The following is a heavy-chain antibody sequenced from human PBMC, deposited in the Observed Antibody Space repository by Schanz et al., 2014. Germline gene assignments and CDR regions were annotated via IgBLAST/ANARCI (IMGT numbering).Heavy chain of an antibody. CDR3: ARGYGDSPTDF. CDR2: IVPIAGIT. CDR1: GGTFSSDT. Sequence: QVHLVQSGAEVKKPGSSVKVSCKASGGTFSSDTFSWVRQAPGQGLEWMGRIVPIAGITNYAQKFQGRVTITADRSTTTAYMELSGLRSEDTAVYYCARGYGDSPTDFWGQGTLVIVSS. V-gene: IGHV1-69*02. J-gene: IGHJ4*02. D-gene: IGHD4-17*01.